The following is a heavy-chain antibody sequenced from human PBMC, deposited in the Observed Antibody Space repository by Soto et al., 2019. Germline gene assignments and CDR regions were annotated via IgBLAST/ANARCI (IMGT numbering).Heavy chain of an antibody. V-gene: IGHV4-39*01. J-gene: IGHJ4*02. CDR2: IDNGGNT. D-gene: IGHD1-26*01. Sequence: PSAPLSLTCTVSGRTFNINADFWYLAWIRQPPGKGLEWIGSIDNGGNTHYNAPLKSRVIISADTSKNQFSLSLNSVTAADTAVYYCVKRSLLMAPTWGQGIQVTVSS. CDR3: VKRSLLMAPT. CDR1: GRTFNINADF.